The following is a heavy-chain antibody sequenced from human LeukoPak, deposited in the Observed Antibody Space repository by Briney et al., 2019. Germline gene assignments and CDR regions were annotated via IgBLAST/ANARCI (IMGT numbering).Heavy chain of an antibody. D-gene: IGHD6-6*01. CDR3: ARESIAAHPNFDY. CDR2: IYTSGST. V-gene: IGHV4-61*02. Sequence: PSETLSLTCTVSGGSISSSSYYWSWIRQPAGKGLEWIGRIYTSGSTNYNPSLKSRVTISVDTSKNQFSLKLSSVTAADTAVYYCARESIAAHPNFDYWGQGTLVTVSS. J-gene: IGHJ4*02. CDR1: GGSISSSSYY.